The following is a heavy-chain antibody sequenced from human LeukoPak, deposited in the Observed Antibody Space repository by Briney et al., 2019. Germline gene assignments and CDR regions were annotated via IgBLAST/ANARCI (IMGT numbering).Heavy chain of an antibody. Sequence: PSETLSLTCTVSGGSISSYYWSWIRQPPGKGLEWIGYIYYSGSTNYNPSLKGRVTISVDTSKNQFSLKLSSVTAAGTAVYYCARDSIAARPLESFDIWGQGTMVTVSS. CDR2: IYYSGST. V-gene: IGHV4-59*01. CDR1: GGSISSYY. CDR3: ARDSIAARPLESFDI. J-gene: IGHJ3*02. D-gene: IGHD6-6*01.